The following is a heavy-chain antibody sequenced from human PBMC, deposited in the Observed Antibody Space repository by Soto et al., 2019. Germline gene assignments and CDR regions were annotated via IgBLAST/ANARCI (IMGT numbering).Heavy chain of an antibody. V-gene: IGHV3-33*01. D-gene: IGHD3-10*01. CDR1: GFTFSSYG. Sequence: GGSLRLSCAASGFTFSSYGMHWVRQAPGKGLEWVAFIWYDGSNKYYGDSVKGRFTISRDDSKNTLYLQMNSLRAEDTAVYYCARDRDSHYYFDYWGQGTLVTVSS. CDR2: IWYDGSNK. CDR3: ARDRDSHYYFDY. J-gene: IGHJ4*02.